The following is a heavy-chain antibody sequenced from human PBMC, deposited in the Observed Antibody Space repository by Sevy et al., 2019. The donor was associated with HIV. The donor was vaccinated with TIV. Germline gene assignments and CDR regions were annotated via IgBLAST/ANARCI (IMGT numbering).Heavy chain of an antibody. Sequence: GGSLRLSCAASGFTFNDYAMHWVRQAPGKGLEWVSGISWSGGSIGYADSVKGRFTISRDNAKNSLYLQMNSLRPEDTDLYYCAKDIVPRSGRGAYWDYWGQGVVVTVSS. CDR2: ISWSGGSI. D-gene: IGHD3-16*01. CDR3: AKDIVPRSGRGAYWDY. CDR1: GFTFNDYA. V-gene: IGHV3-9*01. J-gene: IGHJ4*02.